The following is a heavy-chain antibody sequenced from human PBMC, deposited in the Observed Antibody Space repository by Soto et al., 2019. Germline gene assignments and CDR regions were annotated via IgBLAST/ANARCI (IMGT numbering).Heavy chain of an antibody. CDR1: GDTFTSYY. J-gene: IGHJ4*02. Sequence: ASVKVSCKASGDTFTSYYMHWVRQAPGQGLEWMGIINPSGGSTSYAQKFQGRVTMTRDTSTSTVYMELSSLRSEDTAVYYCAREPTGDAFDYWGQGTLVTVSS. V-gene: IGHV1-46*03. CDR3: AREPTGDAFDY. CDR2: INPSGGST. D-gene: IGHD7-27*01.